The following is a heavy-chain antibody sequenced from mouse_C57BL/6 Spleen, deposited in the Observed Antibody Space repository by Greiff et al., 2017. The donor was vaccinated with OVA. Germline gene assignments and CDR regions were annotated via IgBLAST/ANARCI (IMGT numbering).Heavy chain of an antibody. Sequence: VQLKQSGPGMVKPSQSLSLTCTVTGYSITSGYDWHWIRHFPGNKLEWMGYISYSGSTNYNPSLKSRISITHDTSKNHFFLKLNSVTTEDTATYYCASRGSNYAMDYWGQGTSVTVSS. CDR1: GYSITSGYD. V-gene: IGHV3-1*01. CDR2: ISYSGST. D-gene: IGHD1-1*01. J-gene: IGHJ4*01. CDR3: ASRGSNYAMDY.